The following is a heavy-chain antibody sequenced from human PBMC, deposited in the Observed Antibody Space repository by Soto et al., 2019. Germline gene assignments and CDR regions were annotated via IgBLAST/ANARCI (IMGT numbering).Heavy chain of an antibody. Sequence: SETPSLTCAVYGGSFSGYYWSWIRQPPGKGLEWIGEINHSGSTNYNPSLKSRVTISVDTSKNQFSLKLSSVTAADTAVYYCARGPAETKYYDFWSGSFDPWGQGTLVTVSS. J-gene: IGHJ5*02. CDR2: INHSGST. D-gene: IGHD3-3*01. V-gene: IGHV4-34*01. CDR3: ARGPAETKYYDFWSGSFDP. CDR1: GGSFSGYY.